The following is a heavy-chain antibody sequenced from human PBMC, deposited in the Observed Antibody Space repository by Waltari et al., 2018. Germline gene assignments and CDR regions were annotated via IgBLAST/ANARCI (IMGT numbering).Heavy chain of an antibody. D-gene: IGHD3-22*01. CDR2: IYHSGST. J-gene: IGHJ3*02. CDR3: ARPYYYDSSGYHHYAFDI. Sequence: QVQLQESGPGLVKPSETLSLTCAVSGYSISSGYYWGWIRQPPGKGLEWIGSIYHSGSTYYNPSLKSRVTISVDTSKNQFSLKLSSVTAADTAVYYCARPYYYDSSGYHHYAFDIWGQGTMVTVSS. V-gene: IGHV4-38-2*01. CDR1: GYSISSGYY.